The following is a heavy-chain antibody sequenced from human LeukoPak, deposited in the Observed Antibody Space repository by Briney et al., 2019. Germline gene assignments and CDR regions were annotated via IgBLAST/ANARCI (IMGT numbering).Heavy chain of an antibody. CDR1: GFTFDDYA. CDR3: AKAGMGATTGSPFDY. D-gene: IGHD1-26*01. V-gene: IGHV3-9*01. Sequence: KPGRSLRLSCAASGFTFDDYAMHWIRQAPGKGLEWVSGISWNSGSIGYADSVKGRFTISRDNAKNSLYLQMNSLRAEDTALYYCAKAGMGATTGSPFDYWGQGTLVTVSS. J-gene: IGHJ4*02. CDR2: ISWNSGSI.